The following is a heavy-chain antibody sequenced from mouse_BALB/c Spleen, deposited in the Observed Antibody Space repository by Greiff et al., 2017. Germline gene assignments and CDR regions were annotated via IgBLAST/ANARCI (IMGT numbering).Heavy chain of an antibody. D-gene: IGHD1-1*01. V-gene: IGHV2-6-4*01. CDR2: IWGGGST. Sequence: QVQLQQSGPGLVAPSQSLSITCTVSGFSLSRYSVHWVRQPPGKGLEWLGMIWGGGSTDYNSALKSRLSISKDNSKSQVFLKMNSLQTDDTAMYYCARTPHYYGSSGGYFDVWGAGTTVTVSS. CDR3: ARTPHYYGSSGGYFDV. CDR1: GFSLSRYS. J-gene: IGHJ1*01.